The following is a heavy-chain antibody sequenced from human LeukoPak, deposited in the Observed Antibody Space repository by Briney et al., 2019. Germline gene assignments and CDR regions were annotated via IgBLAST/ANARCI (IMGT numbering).Heavy chain of an antibody. V-gene: IGHV3-53*04. CDR3: ARGQTAGFDY. CDR1: GFTVSSNY. D-gene: IGHD6-25*01. Sequence: GGSLGLSCAASGFTVSSNYMSWVRQAPGKGLEWVSVIYSGGSTYYADSVKGRFTISRHNSKNTLYLQMNSLRAEDTAVYYCARGQTAGFDYWGQGTLVTVSS. J-gene: IGHJ4*02. CDR2: IYSGGST.